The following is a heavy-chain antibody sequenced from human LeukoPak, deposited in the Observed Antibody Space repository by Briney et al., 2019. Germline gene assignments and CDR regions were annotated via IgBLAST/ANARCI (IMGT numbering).Heavy chain of an antibody. D-gene: IGHD4-17*01. CDR1: GFTFSSYG. V-gene: IGHV3-30*03. CDR2: ISYDGSNK. CDR3: ASGGTTVTRW. Sequence: GGSLRLSCAASGFTFSSYGMHWVRQAPGKGLEWVAVISYDGSNKYYADSVKGRFTISRDNSKNTLYLQMNSLRAEDTAVYYCASGGTTVTRWWGQRTLVTVSS. J-gene: IGHJ4*02.